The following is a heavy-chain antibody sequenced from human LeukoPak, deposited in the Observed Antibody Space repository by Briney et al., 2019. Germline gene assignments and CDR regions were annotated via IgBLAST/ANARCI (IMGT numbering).Heavy chain of an antibody. J-gene: IGHJ4*02. D-gene: IGHD3-10*01. CDR2: ISSSSSTI. Sequence: PGGSLRLSCTASGFTFSSYSMNWVRQAPGKGLEWVSYISSSSSTIYYADSVKGRFTISRDNSKNTLYLQMNSLRAEDTAVYYCAKYGSGSYYIVFDYWGQGTLVTVSS. CDR1: GFTFSSYS. V-gene: IGHV3-48*01. CDR3: AKYGSGSYYIVFDY.